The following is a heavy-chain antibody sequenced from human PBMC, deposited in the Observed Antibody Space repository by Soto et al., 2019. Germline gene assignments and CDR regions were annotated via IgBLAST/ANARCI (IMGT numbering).Heavy chain of an antibody. J-gene: IGHJ4*02. D-gene: IGHD6-19*01. V-gene: IGHV3-23*01. CDR3: AILLGYSSGVGNY. CDR1: GFTFSSYA. CDR2: ISGSGGST. Sequence: EVQLLESGGGLVQPGGSLRLSCAASGFTFSSYAISWVRQAPGKGLEWVSAISGSGGSTYYADSVKGRFTISRDNSKNTLYLQINSLRAEDTAVYYCAILLGYSSGVGNYWGQGTLVTVSS.